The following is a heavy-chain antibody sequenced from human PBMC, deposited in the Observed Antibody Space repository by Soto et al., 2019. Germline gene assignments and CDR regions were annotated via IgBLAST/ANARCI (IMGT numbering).Heavy chain of an antibody. CDR1: GGSISSCGYS. V-gene: IGHV4-30-2*01. CDR2: IYHSGST. Sequence: SETLSLTCAVSGGSISSCGYSWSWIRQPPGKGLEWIGYIYHSGSTYYNPSLKSRVTISVDRSKNQFSLKLSSVTAADTAVYYCARGGVDYYDSSGYYFSPYYFDYWGQGTLVTVS. CDR3: ARGGVDYYDSSGYYFSPYYFDY. D-gene: IGHD3-22*01. J-gene: IGHJ4*02.